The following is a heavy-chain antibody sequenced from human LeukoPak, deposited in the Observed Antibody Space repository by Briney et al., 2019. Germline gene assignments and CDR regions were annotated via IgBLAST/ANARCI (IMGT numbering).Heavy chain of an antibody. CDR1: GGSISSGSYY. CDR2: IYTSGST. D-gene: IGHD6-19*01. Sequence: SETLSLTCTVSGGSISSGSYYWSWIRQPAGKGLEWIGRIYTSGSTNYNPSFKSRVTISVDTSKKQFSLKLSSVTAADTAVYYCARDLAYRSSLRGTFDIWGQGTKVTVSS. J-gene: IGHJ3*02. CDR3: ARDLAYRSSLRGTFDI. V-gene: IGHV4-61*02.